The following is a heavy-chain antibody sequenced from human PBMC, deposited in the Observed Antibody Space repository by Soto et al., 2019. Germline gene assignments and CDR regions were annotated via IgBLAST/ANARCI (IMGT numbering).Heavy chain of an antibody. V-gene: IGHV1-69*02. Sequence: QVQLVQSGAEVKKPGSSVKVSCKASGGTFSSYTISWVRQAPGQGLEWMGRIIPILGIANYAQKFQGRVTITADKSTSTAYMELSSLRSEDTAVYYCARGDCSGGSCFRASWFDPWGQGPLVTVSS. J-gene: IGHJ5*02. CDR3: ARGDCSGGSCFRASWFDP. CDR2: IIPILGIA. D-gene: IGHD2-15*01. CDR1: GGTFSSYT.